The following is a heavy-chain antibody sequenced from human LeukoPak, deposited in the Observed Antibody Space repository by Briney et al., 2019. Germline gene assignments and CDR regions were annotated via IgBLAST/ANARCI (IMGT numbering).Heavy chain of an antibody. J-gene: IGHJ5*02. CDR2: IYTPGST. V-gene: IGHV4-61*02. CDR3: AREYYGSGVGGWFDP. CDR1: SGSISSSSHY. D-gene: IGHD3-10*01. Sequence: SETLSLTCTVSSGSISSSSHYWGWIRQPAGKGLEWIGRIYTPGSTNYNPSLKSRVTMSVDTSKNQFSLKLTSVTAADTAVYYCAREYYGSGVGGWFDPWGQGTLVTVSS.